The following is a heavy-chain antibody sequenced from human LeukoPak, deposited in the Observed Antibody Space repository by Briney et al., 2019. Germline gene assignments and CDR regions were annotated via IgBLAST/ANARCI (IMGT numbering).Heavy chain of an antibody. CDR3: ATGWFGEQTPDY. V-gene: IGHV3-21*01. Sequence: GGSLRLSCAASGFTFSSYSMNWVRQAPGKGLEWVSSISSSSSYIYYADSVKGRFTISRDNAKNSLYLQMNSLRAEDTAVYYCATGWFGEQTPDYWGQGTLVTVSS. J-gene: IGHJ4*02. CDR1: GFTFSSYS. CDR2: ISSSSSYI. D-gene: IGHD3-10*01.